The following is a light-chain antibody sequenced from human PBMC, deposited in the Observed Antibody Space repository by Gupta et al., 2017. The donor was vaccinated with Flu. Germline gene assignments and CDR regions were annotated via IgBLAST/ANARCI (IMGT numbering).Light chain of an antibody. V-gene: IGLV2-14*03. CDR3: SSYTTRSTRVV. CDR1: IDIGVYKY. Sequence: IDIGVYKYVSCYQHHPGKAPKLMIYDVSDRPSGVSNRFSGSKSGYTASLTSSGLQAEDEADYYCSSYTTRSTRVVCGGGTKLTVL. J-gene: IGLJ2*01. CDR2: DVS.